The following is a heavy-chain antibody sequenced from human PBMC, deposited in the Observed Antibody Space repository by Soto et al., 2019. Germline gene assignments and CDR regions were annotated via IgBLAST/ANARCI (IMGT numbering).Heavy chain of an antibody. CDR3: ARISGYQNGYYYGMDV. D-gene: IGHD3-22*01. V-gene: IGHV2-70*01. CDR2: IDWDDDK. CDR1: GFSLSTSGMC. Sequence: SGPTLVNPXQTLTLTCTFSGFSLSTSGMCVSWIRQPPGKALEWLALIDWDDDKYYSTSLKTRLTISKDTSKNQVVLTMTNMDPVDTATYYCARISGYQNGYYYGMDVWGQGTTVTVSS. J-gene: IGHJ6*02.